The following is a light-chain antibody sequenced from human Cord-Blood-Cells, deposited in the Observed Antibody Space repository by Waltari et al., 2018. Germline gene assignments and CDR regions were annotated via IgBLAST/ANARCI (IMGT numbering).Light chain of an antibody. CDR3: QAWDSSTVV. CDR2: QDS. J-gene: IGLJ2*01. CDR1: KLGDNY. V-gene: IGLV3-1*01. Sequence: SYELPQPPSVSVSPGQTASITCPGIKLGDNYACWYQQKPGQSPVLVIYQDSKLRSGLPERFSCSNSGNTATLTISGTQAMDEADYYCQAWDSSTVVFGGGTKLTVL.